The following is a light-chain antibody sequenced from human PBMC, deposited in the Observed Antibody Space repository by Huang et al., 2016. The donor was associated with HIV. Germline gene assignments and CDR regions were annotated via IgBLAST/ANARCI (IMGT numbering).Light chain of an antibody. V-gene: IGKV1-5*03. CDR3: QQYSTYLFT. J-gene: IGKJ2*01. CDR1: QPVHAW. CDR2: RAS. Sequence: DIQMTQSPSTLSASVGDRVHITCRASQPVHAWLAWYQQKPGKPPNYIIYRASSLQPGVTSRFTGSGSGTEFTLTIASLQPDDLGTYYCQQYSTYLFTFGQGTKLEIK.